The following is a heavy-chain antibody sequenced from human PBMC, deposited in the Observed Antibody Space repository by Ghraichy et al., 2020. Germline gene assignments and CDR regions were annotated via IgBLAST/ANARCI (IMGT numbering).Heavy chain of an antibody. CDR1: GFTFSNYW. CDR3: WSLDSVAHFDN. CDR2: IKQDGSEK. Sequence: GGSLRLSCAASGFTFSNYWMSWVRQAPGKGLEWVANIKQDGSEKFYVDSVKGRFTISRDNAKSSLYLQMNSLRAEDTAVYYCWSLDSVAHFDNWGQGTLVTVSS. V-gene: IGHV3-7*01. J-gene: IGHJ4*02.